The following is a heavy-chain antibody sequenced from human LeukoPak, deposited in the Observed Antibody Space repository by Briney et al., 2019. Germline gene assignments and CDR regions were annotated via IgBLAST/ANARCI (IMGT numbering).Heavy chain of an antibody. Sequence: PGGSLRLSCAASGFTFSSYGMHWVRQAPGKGLEWVAVVWYDGSKKYYADSVKGRFSISRDNSKNTLYLQMNSLRAEDTAVYYCAKGAGITNQYHMDVWGKGTTVTVS. CDR1: GFTFSSYG. CDR3: AKGAGITNQYHMDV. D-gene: IGHD1-7*01. V-gene: IGHV3-33*06. CDR2: VWYDGSKK. J-gene: IGHJ6*03.